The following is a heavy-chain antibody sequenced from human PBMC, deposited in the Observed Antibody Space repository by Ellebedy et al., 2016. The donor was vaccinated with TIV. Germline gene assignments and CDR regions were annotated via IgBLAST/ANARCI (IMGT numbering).Heavy chain of an antibody. CDR3: ARDKNWNDPYYYGMDV. CDR1: GFTFSDYY. Sequence: GGSLRLXXAASGFTFSDYYMSWIRQAPGKGLEWVSYISSSGSTIYYADSVKGRFTISRDNAKNSLYLQMNSLRAEDTAVYYCARDKNWNDPYYYGMDVWGQGTTVTVSS. D-gene: IGHD1-1*01. CDR2: ISSSGSTI. V-gene: IGHV3-11*01. J-gene: IGHJ6*02.